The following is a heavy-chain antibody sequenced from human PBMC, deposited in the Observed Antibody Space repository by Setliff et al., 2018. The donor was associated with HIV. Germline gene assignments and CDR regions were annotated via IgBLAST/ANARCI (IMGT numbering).Heavy chain of an antibody. CDR1: GGSISSYY. CDR2: IYYTGTT. J-gene: IGHJ1*01. D-gene: IGHD3-3*01. V-gene: IGHV4-39*07. Sequence: PSETLSLTCSVSGGSISSYYWGWIRQPPGKGLEWIGSIYYTGTTYYNPSLKSRVTISLGTSKNQFSLRLTSVTAADTALYYCASGYNFWSGYFVVAESYQYWGQGTVVTVSS. CDR3: ASGYNFWSGYFVVAESYQY.